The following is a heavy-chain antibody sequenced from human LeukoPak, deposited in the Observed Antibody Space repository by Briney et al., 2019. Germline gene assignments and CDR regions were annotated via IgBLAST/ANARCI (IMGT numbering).Heavy chain of an antibody. CDR3: AKFYDILTGYYRFGYYFDY. D-gene: IGHD3-9*01. Sequence: GGSLRLSCAASGFTFSSYSMHWVRQAPGKGLEWVAFIRYDGSNKYYADSVKGRFTISRDNSKNTLYLQMNSLRAEDTAVYYCAKFYDILTGYYRFGYYFDYWGQGTLVTVSS. CDR2: IRYDGSNK. J-gene: IGHJ4*02. V-gene: IGHV3-30*02. CDR1: GFTFSSYS.